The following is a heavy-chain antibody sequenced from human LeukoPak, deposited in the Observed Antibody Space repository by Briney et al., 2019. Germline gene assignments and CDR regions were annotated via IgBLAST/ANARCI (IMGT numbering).Heavy chain of an antibody. V-gene: IGHV3-48*03. D-gene: IGHD3-10*01. CDR3: ARETFRDVDAFDI. CDR2: ITGHGGTT. Sequence: GGSLRLSCAASRFTFSSYAMSWVRQAPGKGLEWVSSITGHGGTTYYADSVKGRFTISRDNAKNSLYLQMNSLRAEDTAVYYCARETFRDVDAFDIWGQGTMVTVSS. CDR1: RFTFSSYA. J-gene: IGHJ3*02.